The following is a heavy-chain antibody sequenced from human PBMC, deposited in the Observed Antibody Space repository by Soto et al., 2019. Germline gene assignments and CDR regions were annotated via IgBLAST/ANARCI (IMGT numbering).Heavy chain of an antibody. D-gene: IGHD3-9*01. CDR2: ISSSGNTI. V-gene: IGHV3-11*01. J-gene: IGHJ4*02. CDR3: ARGHNMLTTTYVGFFDH. Sequence: GGSLRLSCTTSGFTFSDYYMNWIRKAPGKGLEWISYISSSGNTIYYADSVQGRFTISRDSAKNSPYLQMNNLRADDTAVYYCARGHNMLTTTYVGFFDHWGQGTLVTVPQ. CDR1: GFTFSDYY.